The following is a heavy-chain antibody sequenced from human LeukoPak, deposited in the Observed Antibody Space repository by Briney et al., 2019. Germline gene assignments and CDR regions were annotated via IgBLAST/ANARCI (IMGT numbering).Heavy chain of an antibody. J-gene: IGHJ5*02. V-gene: IGHV3-23*01. CDR1: GFTFSSYA. Sequence: GGSLRLSCAASGFTFSSYAMSWVRQAPGKGLEWVSAISGSGGSTYYADSVKGRFTISRDNSKNTLYLQMNSLRAEDTAVYYCAKDLTVTTLFWSDPWGQGTLVTVSS. CDR2: ISGSGGST. D-gene: IGHD4-17*01. CDR3: AKDLTVTTLFWSDP.